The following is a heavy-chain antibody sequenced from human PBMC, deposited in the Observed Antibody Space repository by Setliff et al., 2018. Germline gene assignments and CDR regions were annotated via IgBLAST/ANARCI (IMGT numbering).Heavy chain of an antibody. Sequence: PTLVNPTQTLTLNCTFSGFSLSTSGMCVSWIRQPPGKALEWLARIDWDDDKYYSTSLKTRLTISKDTSKNQVVLTMTNMDPVDTATYYCARLTGTDYYYYYMDVWGKGTTVTVSS. CDR2: IDWDDDK. J-gene: IGHJ6*03. V-gene: IGHV2-70*11. D-gene: IGHD1-7*01. CDR1: GFSLSTSGMC. CDR3: ARLTGTDYYYYYMDV.